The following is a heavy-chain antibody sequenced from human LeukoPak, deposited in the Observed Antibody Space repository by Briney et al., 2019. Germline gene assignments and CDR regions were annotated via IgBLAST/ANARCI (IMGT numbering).Heavy chain of an antibody. CDR1: GYTFTGYY. CDR2: INPNSGGT. CDR3: ARTQSLCSGGSCYSDWFDP. V-gene: IGHV1-2*02. D-gene: IGHD2-15*01. Sequence: ASVKVSCKASGYTFTGYYMHWVRQAPGQGLEWMGWINPNSGGTNYAQKFQGRVSMTRDTSISTAYMKLSRLRSDDTAVYYCARTQSLCSGGSCYSDWFDPWGQGTLVTVSS. J-gene: IGHJ5*02.